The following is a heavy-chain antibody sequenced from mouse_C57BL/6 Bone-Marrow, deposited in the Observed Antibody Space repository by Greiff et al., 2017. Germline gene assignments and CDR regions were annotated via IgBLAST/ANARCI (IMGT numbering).Heavy chain of an antibody. CDR1: GYTFTDYY. CDR2: INPNNGGT. J-gene: IGHJ3*01. CDR3: AKEGRDYYDSSYVDAY. D-gene: IGHD1-1*01. Sequence: EVQLQQSGPELVKPGASVKISCKASGYTFTDYYMNWVKQSHGKSLEWIGDINPNNGGTSYNQKFKGKATLTVDKSSSTAYMGLRSLTSEDSAVYYCAKEGRDYYDSSYVDAYWGQGTLVTVSA. V-gene: IGHV1-26*01.